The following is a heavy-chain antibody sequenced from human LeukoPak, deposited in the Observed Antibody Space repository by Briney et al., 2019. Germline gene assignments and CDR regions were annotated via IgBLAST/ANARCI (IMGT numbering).Heavy chain of an antibody. CDR3: ARRKVRGVNYYYYYYMDV. V-gene: IGHV4-39*01. CDR1: GGSISSSTFY. Sequence: PSETLSLTCTVSGGSISSSTFYWGWIRQPPGKGLEWIGSLYYSGSTYYNPSLKSRVTISVDTSKNQFSLKLSSVTAADTAVYYCARRKVRGVNYYYYYYMDVWGKGTTVTISS. D-gene: IGHD3-10*01. J-gene: IGHJ6*03. CDR2: LYYSGST.